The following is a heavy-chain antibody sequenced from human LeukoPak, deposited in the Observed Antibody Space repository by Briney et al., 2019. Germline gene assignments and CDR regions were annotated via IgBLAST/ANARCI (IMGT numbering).Heavy chain of an antibody. V-gene: IGHV1-69*13. J-gene: IGHJ5*02. CDR3: VRSTYDVVDP. CDR2: IIPMFGTA. CDR1: GGTFSSYE. D-gene: IGHD3-3*01. Sequence: SVKVSCKASGGTFSSYEISWVRQAPGQGLEWMGGIIPMFGTAKYAQKFQGRVTITADESTSTAYMELSSLRSEDTAVYYCVRSTYDVVDPWGQGSLVTVSS.